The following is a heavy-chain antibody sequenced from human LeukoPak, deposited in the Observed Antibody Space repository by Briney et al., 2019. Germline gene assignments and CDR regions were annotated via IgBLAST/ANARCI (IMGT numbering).Heavy chain of an antibody. D-gene: IGHD6-6*01. CDR1: GFTFSSYA. V-gene: IGHV3-23*01. J-gene: IGHJ4*02. CDR2: ISGSGGST. Sequence: GGSLRLSCAASGFTFSSYAMSWVRQAPGKGLEWVSAISGSGGSTYYADSVKGRFTISRDNSKNTLYLQMNSLRAEDTAVYYCARDGDKEQLDGVDYWGQGTLVTVSS. CDR3: ARDGDKEQLDGVDY.